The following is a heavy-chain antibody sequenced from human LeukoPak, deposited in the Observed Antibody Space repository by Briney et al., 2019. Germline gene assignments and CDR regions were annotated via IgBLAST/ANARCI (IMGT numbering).Heavy chain of an antibody. Sequence: SSETLSLTCAVYGGSFSGYYWSWIRQPPGKGLEWIGEINHSGSTNYNPSLKSRVTISVDTSKNQFSLKLSSVTAADTAVYYCARAVPAAIAIAGYLRHWGQGTLVTVSS. CDR2: INHSGST. J-gene: IGHJ1*01. CDR3: ARAVPAAIAIAGYLRH. D-gene: IGHD2-2*02. CDR1: GGSFSGYY. V-gene: IGHV4-34*01.